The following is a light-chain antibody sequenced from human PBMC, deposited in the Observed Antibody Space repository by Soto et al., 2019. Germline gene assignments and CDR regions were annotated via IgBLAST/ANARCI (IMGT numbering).Light chain of an antibody. CDR2: VAA. V-gene: IGKV1-17*01. CDR1: QGLRND. Sequence: IQMTQSPSSLSASVGDSVTITCRARQGLRNDVLGWYPQKPGKAPKCLSYVAASLPSGVPSRFSGSGSGTEFTLTISSLLPEDVATDYGLPHATFPLSFGRGTKVEIK. J-gene: IGKJ1*01. CDR3: LPHATFPLS.